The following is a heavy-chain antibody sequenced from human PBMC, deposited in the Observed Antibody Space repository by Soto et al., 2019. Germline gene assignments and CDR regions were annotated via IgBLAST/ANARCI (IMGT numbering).Heavy chain of an antibody. CDR1: GFTVGNNY. CDR2: IYSTGTT. Sequence: PGGSLRLSCAASGFTVGNNYMSWVLQAPGKGLEWVSLIYSTGTTKYADSVKGRFTVSRDNAKNTLYLQMNSLRAEDTAVYYCAKDGRGSGSHYNSFGYWGQGTLVTVSS. J-gene: IGHJ4*02. D-gene: IGHD3-10*01. V-gene: IGHV3-53*01. CDR3: AKDGRGSGSHYNSFGY.